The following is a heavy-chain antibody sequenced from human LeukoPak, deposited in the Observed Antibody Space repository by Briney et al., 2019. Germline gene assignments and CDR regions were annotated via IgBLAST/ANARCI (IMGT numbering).Heavy chain of an antibody. CDR1: GYTFTSYG. J-gene: IGHJ4*02. CDR2: ISAYNGNA. CDR3: ARVGIAAAGTVLLFDY. Sequence: GASVKVSCKASGYTFTSYGISWVRQAPGQGLEWMGWISAYNGNANYAQKLQGRVTMTTDTSTSTAYMELRSLRSDDTAVYYCARVGIAAAGTVLLFDYWGQGTLVTVSS. V-gene: IGHV1-18*01. D-gene: IGHD6-13*01.